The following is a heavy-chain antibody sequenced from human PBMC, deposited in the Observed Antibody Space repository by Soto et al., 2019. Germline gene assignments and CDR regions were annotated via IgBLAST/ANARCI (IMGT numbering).Heavy chain of an antibody. J-gene: IGHJ6*02. D-gene: IGHD3-3*01. Sequence: QMQLQESGPGVVKPSETLSLTCTVSGASISTYYWTWIRQAPGKGLEWIGYLYYSGNTNYNPSLKSRVTMSVDTSKNHFYLTLTSATAADTAVYFCARGGLEGGLDVWGQGTTVAVSS. CDR1: GASISTYY. CDR3: ARGGLEGGLDV. CDR2: LYYSGNT. V-gene: IGHV4-59*01.